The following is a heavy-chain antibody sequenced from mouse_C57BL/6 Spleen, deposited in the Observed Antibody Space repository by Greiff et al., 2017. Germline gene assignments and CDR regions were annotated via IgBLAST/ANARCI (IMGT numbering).Heavy chain of an antibody. CDR1: GYAFSSYW. Sequence: QVQLQQSGAELVKPGASVKISCKASGYAFSSYWMNWVKQRPGKGLEWIGQIYPGDGDTNYNGKFKGKATLTADKSSSTAYMQLSSLTSEDSAVYFCAREGYYSNYGEFDYWGQGTTLTVSS. CDR3: AREGYYSNYGEFDY. V-gene: IGHV1-80*01. CDR2: IYPGDGDT. J-gene: IGHJ2*01. D-gene: IGHD2-5*01.